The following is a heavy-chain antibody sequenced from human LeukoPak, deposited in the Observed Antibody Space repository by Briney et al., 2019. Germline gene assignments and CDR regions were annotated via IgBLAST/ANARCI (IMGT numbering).Heavy chain of an antibody. V-gene: IGHV3-74*01. CDR3: ARDGGNYSPQDY. J-gene: IGHJ4*02. D-gene: IGHD1-26*01. CDR1: GFTFSNYW. Sequence: GGSLRLSCAASGFTFSNYWMHWVRQAPGKGLVWVSCINGDGSMPTYADSVKGRFTISRDNAKNTLSLHMNSLRAGDTGVYYCARDGGNYSPQDYWGQGTLVTVSS. CDR2: INGDGSMP.